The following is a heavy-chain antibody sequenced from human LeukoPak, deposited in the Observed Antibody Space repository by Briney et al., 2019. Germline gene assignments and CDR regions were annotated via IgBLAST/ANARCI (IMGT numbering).Heavy chain of an antibody. V-gene: IGHV1-18*01. CDR2: ISAYNGNT. CDR1: GYTFTSYG. D-gene: IGHD3-22*01. Sequence: ASVKVSCKASGYTFTSYGISWVRQAPGQGLEWMGWISAYNGNTNYAQKLQGRVTMTTDTSTSTAYMELRILRSDDTAVYYCARAPHYYDSSGYLDWGQGTLVTVSS. J-gene: IGHJ4*02. CDR3: ARAPHYYDSSGYLD.